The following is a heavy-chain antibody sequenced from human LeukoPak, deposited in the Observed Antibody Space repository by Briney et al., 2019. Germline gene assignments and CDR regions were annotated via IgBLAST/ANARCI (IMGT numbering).Heavy chain of an antibody. J-gene: IGHJ4*02. Sequence: ASVKVSCKSSGYTFTSYYMHWVRQAPGQGLEWMGIINPSGGSTSYAQKFQGRVTMTRDMSTSTVYMELSSLRSEDTAVYYCARGPLVAARLDYWGQGTLVTVSS. CDR2: INPSGGST. CDR1: GYTFTSYY. V-gene: IGHV1-46*01. D-gene: IGHD6-6*01. CDR3: ARGPLVAARLDY.